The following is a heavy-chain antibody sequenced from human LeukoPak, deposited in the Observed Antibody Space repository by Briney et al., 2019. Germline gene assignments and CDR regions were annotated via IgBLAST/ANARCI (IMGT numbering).Heavy chain of an antibody. Sequence: ASVKVSCKASGGTFSSYAISWVRQAPGQGLEWMGGIIPIFGTANYAQKFQGRVTITTDESTSTAYMELSSLRSEDTAVYYCARSSGDIVVVPAAIYAFDIWGQGTMVTVSS. CDR2: IIPIFGTA. V-gene: IGHV1-69*05. CDR3: ARSSGDIVVVPAAIYAFDI. CDR1: GGTFSSYA. D-gene: IGHD2-2*01. J-gene: IGHJ3*02.